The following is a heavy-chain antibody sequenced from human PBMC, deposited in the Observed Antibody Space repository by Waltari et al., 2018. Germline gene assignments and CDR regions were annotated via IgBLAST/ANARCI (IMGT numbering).Heavy chain of an antibody. V-gene: IGHV4-4*02. Sequence: QVQLQESGQGLVKPSGTLSLTCAVSSDSIRGHYWWRWVRQSPEKGLEWIGQVHHSGKTHYNPSLQSRVTISVDKPKNQFSLNLNSVTAADTAVYYCAGDRAIGLFFDYWGRGTLVTVSS. CDR2: VHHSGKT. CDR3: AGDRAIGLFFDY. D-gene: IGHD2-2*01. J-gene: IGHJ4*02. CDR1: SDSIRGHYW.